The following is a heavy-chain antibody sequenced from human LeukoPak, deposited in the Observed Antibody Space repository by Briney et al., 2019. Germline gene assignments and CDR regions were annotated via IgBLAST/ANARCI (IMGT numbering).Heavy chain of an antibody. CDR1: GYTFTSYY. V-gene: IGHV1-46*01. J-gene: IGHJ4*02. Sequence: GASVTVSCTASGYTFTSYYMHWVRQAPGQGLEWMGIINPSGGSTSYAQKFQGRVTMTRDTSTSTVYMELSSLRSEDTAVYYCAREAEMAPGYYWGQGTLVTVSS. D-gene: IGHD5-24*01. CDR3: AREAEMAPGYY. CDR2: INPSGGST.